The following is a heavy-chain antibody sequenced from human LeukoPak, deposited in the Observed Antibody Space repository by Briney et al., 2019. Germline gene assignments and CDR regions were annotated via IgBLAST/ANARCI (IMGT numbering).Heavy chain of an antibody. Sequence: GGSLRLSCAASGFAFSRHGIHWVRQAPGKGLEWVAFIPYDGSNKFYADSVKGRFTISRDNSKNTLYLQMNSLRAEDTAVYYCAKGVGGSANYYYMDVWGKGTTVTVSS. D-gene: IGHD3-10*01. J-gene: IGHJ6*03. CDR1: GFAFSRHG. CDR2: IPYDGSNK. CDR3: AKGVGGSANYYYMDV. V-gene: IGHV3-30*02.